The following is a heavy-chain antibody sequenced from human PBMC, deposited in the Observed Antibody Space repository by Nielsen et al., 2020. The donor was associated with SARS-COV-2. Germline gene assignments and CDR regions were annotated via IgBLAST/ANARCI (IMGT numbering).Heavy chain of an antibody. D-gene: IGHD6-13*01. CDR2: ISGSGGST. Sequence: GESLKISCAASGFTFSSYAMSWVRQAPGKGLEWVSAISGSGGSTYYADSVKGRFTISRDNAKNSLYLQMNSLRDEDTAVYYCARDLSGYSSPIDYWGQGTLVTVSS. J-gene: IGHJ4*02. CDR1: GFTFSSYA. V-gene: IGHV3-23*01. CDR3: ARDLSGYSSPIDY.